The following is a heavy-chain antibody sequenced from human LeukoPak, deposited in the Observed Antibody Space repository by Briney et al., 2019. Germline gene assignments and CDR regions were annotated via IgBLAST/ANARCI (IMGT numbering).Heavy chain of an antibody. D-gene: IGHD3-22*01. CDR3: ARGDSPDYYDSSGYGDY. CDR1: GYTFTGYY. J-gene: IGHJ4*02. CDR2: INPNGGGT. Sequence: ASVKVSCKASGYTFTGYYMHWVRQAPGQGLEWMGWINPNGGGTNYAQKSQGRVTMTRDTSISTAYMELSRLRSDDTAVYYCARGDSPDYYDSSGYGDYWGQGTLVTVSS. V-gene: IGHV1-2*02.